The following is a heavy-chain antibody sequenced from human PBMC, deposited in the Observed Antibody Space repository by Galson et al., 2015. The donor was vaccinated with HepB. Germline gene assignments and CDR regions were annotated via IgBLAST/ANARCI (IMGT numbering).Heavy chain of an antibody. CDR3: ARDPDDTNGYYNSFDH. J-gene: IGHJ4*02. CDR2: INQDGSEK. D-gene: IGHD3-22*01. Sequence: SLRLSCADSHLVLGDYWMSWVRQAPGKGLEWVACINQDGSEKNYAASVKGRFTISRDIPKNTVHLQMSNLRADDTAMYYCARDPDDTNGYYNSFDHWGQGIQVTVSS. CDR1: HLVLGDYW. V-gene: IGHV3-7*01.